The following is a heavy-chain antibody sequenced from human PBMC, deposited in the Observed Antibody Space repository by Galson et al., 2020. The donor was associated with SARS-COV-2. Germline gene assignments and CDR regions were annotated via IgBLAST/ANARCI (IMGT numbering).Heavy chain of an antibody. V-gene: IGHV3-23*01. D-gene: IGHD3-10*01. CDR3: AKVENVLLWFGEVLGWFDP. Sequence: GGSLRLSCAASGFTFTSYAMRCVRQAPGKGLEWVSAIRGSGGSTYYADSVKGRFTISRDNSKNTLYQQMNSLRAEDTAVCYRAKVENVLLWFGEVLGWFDPWGQGNLVTVSS. CDR1: GFTFTSYA. CDR2: IRGSGGST. J-gene: IGHJ5*02.